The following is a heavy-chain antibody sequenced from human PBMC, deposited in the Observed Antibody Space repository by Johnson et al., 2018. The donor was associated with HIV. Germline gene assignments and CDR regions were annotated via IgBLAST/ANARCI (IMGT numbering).Heavy chain of an antibody. J-gene: IGHJ3*02. D-gene: IGHD6-13*01. V-gene: IGHV3-23*04. CDR1: GFTFSSYA. CDR2: ISGSGGST. Sequence: EVQLVDSGGGFVQPGGSLRLSCSSSGFTFSSYAMSWVRQAPGKGLEWVSAISGSGGSTYYADSVKGRFTISRDNSKNTLYLQMNSLRAEDTAVYYCAKSYSSSWYTDAFDIWGQGTMVTVSS. CDR3: AKSYSSSWYTDAFDI.